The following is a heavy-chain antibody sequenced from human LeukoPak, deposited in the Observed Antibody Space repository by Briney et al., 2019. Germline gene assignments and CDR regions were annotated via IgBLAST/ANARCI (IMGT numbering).Heavy chain of an antibody. Sequence: GGSLRLSCAASGFTFSSYAMHCVRQPPGKGLEWVAVISYDGSNKYYADSVKGRFTISRDNSKNTLYLQMNSLRAEDTAVYYCASPYYYGSGSYVDYWGQGALVTVSS. V-gene: IGHV3-30*04. D-gene: IGHD3-10*01. CDR1: GFTFSSYA. J-gene: IGHJ4*02. CDR2: ISYDGSNK. CDR3: ASPYYYGSGSYVDY.